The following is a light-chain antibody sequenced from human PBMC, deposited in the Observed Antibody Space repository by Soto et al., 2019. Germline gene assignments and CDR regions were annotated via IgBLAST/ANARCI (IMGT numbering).Light chain of an antibody. Sequence: ENVLTQSPGTLSLSPGERATLSSMSSQSVSSRLAWYQQKPGQAPRLLIYDASNRATGIPDRFSGSGSGTDFTLTISRLEPEDFAVYYCQQYGSSLSWTFGQGTKVDIK. J-gene: IGKJ1*01. CDR2: DAS. V-gene: IGKV3-20*01. CDR1: QSVSSR. CDR3: QQYGSSLSWT.